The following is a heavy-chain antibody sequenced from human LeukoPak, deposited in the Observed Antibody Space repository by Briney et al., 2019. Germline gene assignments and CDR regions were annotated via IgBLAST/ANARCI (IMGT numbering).Heavy chain of an antibody. CDR2: INHSGST. CDR3: ARGPSGFDP. V-gene: IGHV4-34*01. J-gene: IGHJ5*02. Sequence: SETLSLTCAVYGGSFSGYYWSWIRQPPGKGLEWIGEINHSGSTYYNPSLKSRVTISVDTSKNQFSLKLSSVTAADTAVYYCARGPSGFDPWGQGTLVTVSS. CDR1: GGSFSGYY.